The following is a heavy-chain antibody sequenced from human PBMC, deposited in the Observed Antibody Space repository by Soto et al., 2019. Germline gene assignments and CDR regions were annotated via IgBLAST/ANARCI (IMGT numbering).Heavy chain of an antibody. CDR3: ARVERWNYYVILTGYRTPNWFDP. V-gene: IGHV4-34*01. CDR2: INHSGST. Sequence: LSLTCAVYGGSFSGYYWSWIRQPPGKGLEWIGEINHSGSTNYNPSLKSRVTISVDTSKNQFSLKLSSVTAADTAVYYCARVERWNYYVILTGYRTPNWFDPCGPRTLVTVS. D-gene: IGHD3-9*01. CDR1: GGSFSGYY. J-gene: IGHJ5*02.